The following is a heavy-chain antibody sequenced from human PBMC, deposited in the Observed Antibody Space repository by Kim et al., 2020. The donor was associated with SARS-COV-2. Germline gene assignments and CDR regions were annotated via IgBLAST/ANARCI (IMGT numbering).Heavy chain of an antibody. V-gene: IGHV4-59*12. D-gene: IGHD3-3*01. CDR2: IDDSGDT. J-gene: IGHJ6*02. CDR1: GGSLSRDH. CDR3: AGAAVFWSGYGMDV. Sequence: SETLSLTCNVSGGSLSRDHWSWVRQPPGKGLEWIAYIDDSGDTYYNPPLKSRVSMSMDSSKKQFSLRVKSVTASDTAVYYCAGAAVFWSGYGMDVWGQGTTVTVSS.